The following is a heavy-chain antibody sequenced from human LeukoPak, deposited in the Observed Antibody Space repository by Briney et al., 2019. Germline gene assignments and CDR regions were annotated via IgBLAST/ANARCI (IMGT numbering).Heavy chain of an antibody. V-gene: IGHV3-21*01. CDR1: GFTFSSSA. CDR3: TRDPTQYLRYGYFDY. CDR2: INNVGSHI. D-gene: IGHD4-11*01. J-gene: IGHJ4*02. Sequence: GGSLRLSCAASGFTFSSSAMNWVRQAPGKGLEWVSSINNVGSHIYYAGSVRGRFTISRDNAKNSLYLQMSSLRVEDTAVYYCTRDPTQYLRYGYFDYWGQGTLVTVSS.